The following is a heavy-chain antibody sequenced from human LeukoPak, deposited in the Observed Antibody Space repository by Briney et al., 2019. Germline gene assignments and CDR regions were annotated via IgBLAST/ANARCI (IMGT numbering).Heavy chain of an antibody. Sequence: ASVKVSCKASGYTFTGYYMHWVRQAPGQGLEWMGWINPNSGGTNYAQKFQGRVTMTRDTSISTAYMELSRLRSDDTAVYYCARAEGGSLNWLDPWGQGTLVTVSS. CDR2: INPNSGGT. CDR1: GYTFTGYY. D-gene: IGHD1-26*01. J-gene: IGHJ5*02. V-gene: IGHV1-2*02. CDR3: ARAEGGSLNWLDP.